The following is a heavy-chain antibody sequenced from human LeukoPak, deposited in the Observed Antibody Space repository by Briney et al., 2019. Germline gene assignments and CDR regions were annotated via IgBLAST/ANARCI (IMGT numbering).Heavy chain of an antibody. J-gene: IGHJ6*02. CDR2: IYYSGST. D-gene: IGHD2-2*01. V-gene: IGHV4-30-4*01. CDR1: GGSISSGDYY. CDR3: ARSIADRYCSSTSCLDYYYYGMDV. Sequence: KAPETLSLTCTVSGGSISSGDYYWSWIRQPPGKGLEWIGYIYYSGSTYYNPSLKSRVTISVDTSKNQFSLKLSSVTAADTAVYYCARSIADRYCSSTSCLDYYYYGMDVWGQGTTVTVSS.